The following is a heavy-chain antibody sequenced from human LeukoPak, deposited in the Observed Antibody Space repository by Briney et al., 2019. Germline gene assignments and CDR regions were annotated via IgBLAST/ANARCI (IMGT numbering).Heavy chain of an antibody. CDR1: GGSVSSSS. CDR3: ARGADSSGYYSIFYFDY. CDR2: IYNGGST. Sequence: KASETLSLTCIVSGGSVSSSSWSWIRQPPGEGLEWIGYIYNGGSTTYNPSLKSRVTISVDTSKNQFSLKLSSVTAADTAVYYCARGADSSGYYSIFYFDYWGQGTLVTVSS. V-gene: IGHV4-59*02. D-gene: IGHD3-22*01. J-gene: IGHJ4*02.